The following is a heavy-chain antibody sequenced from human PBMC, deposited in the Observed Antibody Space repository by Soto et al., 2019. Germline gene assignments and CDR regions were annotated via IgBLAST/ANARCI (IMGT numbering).Heavy chain of an antibody. CDR2: ISAYNGNT. CDR3: ARDRPYYYDSSGYFYWFDP. V-gene: IGHV1-18*01. D-gene: IGHD3-22*01. J-gene: IGHJ5*02. Sequence: ASVKVSFKASGYTFTSYGISWVRQAPGQGLEWMGWISAYNGNTNYAQKLQGRVTMTTDTSTSTAYMELRSLRSDDTAVYYCARDRPYYYDSSGYFYWFDPWGQGTLVTVSS. CDR1: GYTFTSYG.